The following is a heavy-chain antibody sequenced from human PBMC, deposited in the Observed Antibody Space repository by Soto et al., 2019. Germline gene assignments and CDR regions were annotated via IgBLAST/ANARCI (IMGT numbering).Heavy chain of an antibody. CDR2: INTSDGST. V-gene: IGHV1-46*01. CDR3: ARDPGVIPAAQGAFDI. CDR1: AYTFTSYY. D-gene: IGHD2-2*01. Sequence: QVQLVQSGAEVKRPGASVKVSCKASAYTFTSYYMHWVRQAPGQGLEWMGIINTSDGSTSYAQRFQGRVTMTRDTSTSTVYMELSSLRSEDTALYFCARDPGVIPAAQGAFDIWGQGTMVTVSS. J-gene: IGHJ3*02.